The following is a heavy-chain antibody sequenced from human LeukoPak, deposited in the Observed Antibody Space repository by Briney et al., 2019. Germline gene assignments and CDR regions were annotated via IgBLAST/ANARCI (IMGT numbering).Heavy chain of an antibody. CDR1: GFTFSTYG. CDR2: IRFDGRNI. Sequence: GGSLRLSCAASGFTFSTYGMHWVRQAPGKGLEWVAFIRFDGRNIYYADSVKGRFTISRDNSKNTLHLQMNSLRPEDTAVYYCARRSGIAVAGAFDYWGQGTLVTVSS. J-gene: IGHJ4*02. D-gene: IGHD6-19*01. V-gene: IGHV3-30*02. CDR3: ARRSGIAVAGAFDY.